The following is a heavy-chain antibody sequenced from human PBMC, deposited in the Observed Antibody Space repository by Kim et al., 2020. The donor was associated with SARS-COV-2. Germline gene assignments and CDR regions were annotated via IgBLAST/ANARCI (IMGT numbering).Heavy chain of an antibody. J-gene: IGHJ6*02. CDR2: ISWNSGSI. CDR1: GFTFDDYA. Sequence: GGSLRLSCAASGFTFDDYAMHWVRQAPGKGLEWVSGISWNSGSIGYADSVKGRFTISRDNAKNSLYLQMNSLRAEDTALYYCAKGRQLAYYYYGMDVWGQGTTVTVSS. D-gene: IGHD6-13*01. CDR3: AKGRQLAYYYYGMDV. V-gene: IGHV3-9*01.